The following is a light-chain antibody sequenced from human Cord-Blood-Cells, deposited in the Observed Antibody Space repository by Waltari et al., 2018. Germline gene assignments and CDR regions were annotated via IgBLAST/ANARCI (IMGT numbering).Light chain of an antibody. J-gene: IGLJ7*01. CDR2: DVS. V-gene: IGLV2-14*03. CDR3: SSYTSSSTQHAV. CDR1: SSDVGGYNY. Sequence: QSALTQPASVSGSPGQSITISCTGTSSDVGGYNYVSWYQQHPGKAPKHMLYDVSNRPSGVSKRFAGSKSGNTASLTIAGLQAEDEADYYCSSYTSSSTQHAVFGGGTQLTVL.